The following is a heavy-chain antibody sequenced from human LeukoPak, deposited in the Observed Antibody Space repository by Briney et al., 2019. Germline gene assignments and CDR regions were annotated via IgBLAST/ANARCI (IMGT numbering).Heavy chain of an antibody. J-gene: IGHJ4*02. Sequence: GGSLRLSCAVSGFTFSSYAMHWVRQAPGKGLEWVSVISYDGSNKYYADSVKGRFTISRDNSKNTLYLQMNSLRAEDTAVYYCAASTYYYDTSGYRRSGYFDYSGQGTLVTVSS. CDR2: ISYDGSNK. V-gene: IGHV3-30-3*01. CDR3: AASTYYYDTSGYRRSGYFDY. D-gene: IGHD3-22*01. CDR1: GFTFSSYA.